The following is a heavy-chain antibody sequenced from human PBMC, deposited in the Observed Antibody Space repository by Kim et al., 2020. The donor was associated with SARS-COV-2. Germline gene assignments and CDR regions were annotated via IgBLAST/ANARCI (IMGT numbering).Heavy chain of an antibody. J-gene: IGHJ5*02. D-gene: IGHD6-19*01. Sequence: PSLKGRVPISVDTSKNQFSLKLSSVTAADTAVYYCARGGQQWLVHYWFDPWGQGTLVTVSS. CDR3: ARGGQQWLVHYWFDP. V-gene: IGHV4-34*01.